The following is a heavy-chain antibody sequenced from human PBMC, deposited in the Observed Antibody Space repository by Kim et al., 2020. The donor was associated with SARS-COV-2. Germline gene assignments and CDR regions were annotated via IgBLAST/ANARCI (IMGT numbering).Heavy chain of an antibody. CDR2: ISYDGSNK. D-gene: IGHD4-4*01. J-gene: IGHJ4*02. CDR1: GFTFSNYG. CDR3: AKRFSGGLAVTTYIDY. Sequence: GGSLRLSCVVSGFTFSNYGMHWVRQAPGKGLEWVAVISYDGSNKYYADSVKGRFTISRDNSKNTLYLQMNSLRAEDTAVYYCAKRFSGGLAVTTYIDYWGQGTPVTVSS. V-gene: IGHV3-30*18.